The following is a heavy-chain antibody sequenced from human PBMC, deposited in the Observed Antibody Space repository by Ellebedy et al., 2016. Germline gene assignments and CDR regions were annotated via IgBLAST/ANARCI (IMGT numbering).Heavy chain of an antibody. D-gene: IGHD3-16*01. Sequence: ASAKVSCXVSGYTFTSYYMHWVRQAPGQGLEWMGIINPSGGSTSYAQKFQGRVTMTRDTSTSTVYMELSSLRSEDTAVYYCARDLETIGGARGYGMDVWGQGTTVTVSS. V-gene: IGHV1-46*01. J-gene: IGHJ6*02. CDR1: GYTFTSYY. CDR2: INPSGGST. CDR3: ARDLETIGGARGYGMDV.